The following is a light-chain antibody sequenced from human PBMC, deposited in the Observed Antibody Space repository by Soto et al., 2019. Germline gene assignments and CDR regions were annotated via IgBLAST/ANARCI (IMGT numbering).Light chain of an antibody. V-gene: IGKV3-20*01. CDR2: GAS. CDR3: QHYGSLVLT. J-gene: IGKJ4*01. Sequence: EIVLTQSPGTLSLSPGERATLSCRASQSVSSTYLAWYQQQPGQAPRLLIYGASSRATGIPDRFSGSGSGTDFTLTSSRLEPEDFAVYYCQHYGSLVLTFGGGTKVEIK. CDR1: QSVSSTY.